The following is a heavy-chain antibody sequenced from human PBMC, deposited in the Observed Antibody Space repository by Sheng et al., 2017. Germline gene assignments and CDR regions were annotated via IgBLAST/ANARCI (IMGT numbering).Heavy chain of an antibody. D-gene: IGHD3-3*01. V-gene: IGHV1-69*05. CDR2: IIPIFGTA. J-gene: IGHJ3*02. Sequence: QVQLVQSGAEVKKPGSSVKVSCKASGGTFSSYAISWVRQAPGQGLEWMGGIIPIFGTANYAQKFQGRVTITTDESTSTAYMELSSLRSEDTAVYYCARVRLGLYDFWSGYRDAFDIWGQGTMVTVSS. CDR3: ARVRLGLYDFWSGYRDAFDI. CDR1: GGTFSSYA.